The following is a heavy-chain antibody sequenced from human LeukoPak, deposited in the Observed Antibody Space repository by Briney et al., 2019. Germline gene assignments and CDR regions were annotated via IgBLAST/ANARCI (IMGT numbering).Heavy chain of an antibody. V-gene: IGHV3-23*01. CDR3: AKDPSMIVVVTPR. Sequence: GGSLRLSCAASGFTFSSYAMSWVRQAPGKGLEWVSAISGSGGSTYYADSVKGRFTISRGNSKNTLYLQMNSLRAVDTAVYYCAKDPSMIVVVTPRWGQGTLVTVSS. CDR1: GFTFSSYA. CDR2: ISGSGGST. J-gene: IGHJ4*02. D-gene: IGHD3-22*01.